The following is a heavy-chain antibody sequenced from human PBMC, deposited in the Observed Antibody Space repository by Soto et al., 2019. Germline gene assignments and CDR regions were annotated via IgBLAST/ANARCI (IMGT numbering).Heavy chain of an antibody. CDR2: INPSGGST. CDR3: ARAFTTRGPGY. CDR1: GYTFTSYY. V-gene: IGHV1-46*01. D-gene: IGHD1-1*01. J-gene: IGHJ4*02. Sequence: ASVKVSCKASGYTFTSYYMHWVRQAPGQGLEWMGIINPSGGSTSYAQKFQGRVTMTRGTSMSTVYMELSSLRSEDTAVYYCARAFTTRGPGYWGQGTLVTVSS.